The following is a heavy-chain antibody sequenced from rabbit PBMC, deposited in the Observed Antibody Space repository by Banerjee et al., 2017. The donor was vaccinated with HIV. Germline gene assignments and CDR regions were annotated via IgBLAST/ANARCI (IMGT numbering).Heavy chain of an antibody. V-gene: IGHV1S45*01. CDR1: GFTLSSYW. J-gene: IGHJ4*01. CDR2: IYTGDDKT. Sequence: QEQLEESGGGLFQPGGSLALTCKASGFTLSSYWMCWVRQAPGKGLEWIGCIYTGDDKTHYASWAKGRFTISKTSSTTVTLQMTSLTAADTATYFCARGYGSDPNYGYGTFNLRGQGTLVTVS. D-gene: IGHD6-1*01. CDR3: ARGYGSDPNYGYGTFNL.